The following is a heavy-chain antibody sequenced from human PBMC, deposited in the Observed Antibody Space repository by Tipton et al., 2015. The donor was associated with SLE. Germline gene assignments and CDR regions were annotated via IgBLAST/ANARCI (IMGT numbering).Heavy chain of an antibody. J-gene: IGHJ4*02. Sequence: TLSLTCAVSGYSISSGYYWGWIRQPPGKGLEWIGSIYHSGSTYYNPSLKSRVTMSVDTSKNQFSLKLSSVTAADTAVYYCARAPISIAAAGSYFDYWGQGTLVTVSS. CDR3: ARAPISIAAAGSYFDY. V-gene: IGHV4-38-2*01. D-gene: IGHD6-13*01. CDR1: GYSISSGYY. CDR2: IYHSGST.